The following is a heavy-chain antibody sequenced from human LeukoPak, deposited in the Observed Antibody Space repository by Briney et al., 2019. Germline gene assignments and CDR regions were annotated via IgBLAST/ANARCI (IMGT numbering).Heavy chain of an antibody. J-gene: IGHJ3*02. V-gene: IGHV4-59*12. CDR3: ARDRLRYSGSYHDAFDI. Sequence: KPSETLSLTCTVSGGSISSYYWSWIRQPPGKGLEWIGYIYYSGSTNYNPSLKSRVTISVDTSKNQFSLKLSSVTAADTAVYYCARDRLRYSGSYHDAFDIWGQGTMVTVSS. CDR1: GGSISSYY. D-gene: IGHD1-26*01. CDR2: IYYSGST.